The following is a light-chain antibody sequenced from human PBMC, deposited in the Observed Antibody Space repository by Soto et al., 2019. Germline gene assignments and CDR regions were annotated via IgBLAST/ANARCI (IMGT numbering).Light chain of an antibody. CDR2: GVS. Sequence: QSALTQPASVSGSPGQSITISCTGTSSDVGGYKYVSWYQQHPGKAPKLMIYGVSNRPSGVSNRFSGSKSGNAASLTISGLQAEDEADYYCSSYTSYTTLWVFGGGTKLTVL. J-gene: IGLJ3*02. CDR3: SSYTSYTTLWV. CDR1: SSDVGGYKY. V-gene: IGLV2-14*01.